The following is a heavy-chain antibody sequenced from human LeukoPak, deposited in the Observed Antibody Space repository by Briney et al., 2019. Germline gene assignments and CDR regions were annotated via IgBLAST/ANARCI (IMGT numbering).Heavy chain of an antibody. CDR3: ARAQSRKLFLEWLFANWFDP. D-gene: IGHD3-3*01. J-gene: IGHJ5*02. V-gene: IGHV4-34*01. Sequence: PSETLSLTCAVYGGSFSGYYWSWIRQPPGKGLEWIGEINHSGSTNYNPSLKSRVTISVDTSKNQFSLKLSSVTAADTAVYYCARAQSRKLFLEWLFANWFDPWGQGTLVTVSS. CDR2: INHSGST. CDR1: GGSFSGYY.